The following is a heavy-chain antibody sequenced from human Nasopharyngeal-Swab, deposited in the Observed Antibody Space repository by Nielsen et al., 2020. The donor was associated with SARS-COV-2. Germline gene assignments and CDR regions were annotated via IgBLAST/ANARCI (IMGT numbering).Heavy chain of an antibody. CDR2: INPSGGST. J-gene: IGHJ4*02. Sequence: ASVKVSCKASGYTFTSYYMHWVRQAPGQGLVWMGIINPSGGSTSYAQKFQGRVTMTRDTSTSTVYMELSSLRSEDTAVYYCARGPVAVVVADNYFDHWGQGTLVTVSS. CDR3: ARGPVAVVVADNYFDH. D-gene: IGHD2-15*01. V-gene: IGHV1-46*01. CDR1: GYTFTSYY.